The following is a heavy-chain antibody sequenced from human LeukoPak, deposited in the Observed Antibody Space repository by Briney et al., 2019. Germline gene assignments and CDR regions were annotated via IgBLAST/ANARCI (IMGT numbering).Heavy chain of an antibody. J-gene: IGHJ4*02. CDR2: IDYTGST. CDR3: ARLPNTAAFDY. Sequence: SETLSLTCTVSGGSISSSSYYWGWIRQPPGKGLEWIGSIDYTGSTYYNPSLKSRVTISVDTSKNQFSPNLSSVTAADTAVYYCARLPNTAAFDYWGQGTLVTVSS. V-gene: IGHV4-39*07. CDR1: GGSISSSSYY. D-gene: IGHD6-13*01.